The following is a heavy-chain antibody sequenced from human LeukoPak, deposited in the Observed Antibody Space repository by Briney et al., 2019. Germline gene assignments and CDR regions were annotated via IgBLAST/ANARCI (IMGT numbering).Heavy chain of an antibody. D-gene: IGHD3-3*01. CDR1: GFSFTGHT. CDR2: IGGSDDRT. J-gene: IGHJ4*02. CDR3: AKDPNPFYDFWSGYK. V-gene: IGHV3-23*01. Sequence: GGSLRLSCAASGFSFTGHTMTWLRQPPGKGLGWVSFIGGSDDRTYYTDSVKAGLTISRDNSNNTLYLQMNSLRGEDTAVYYCAKDPNPFYDFWSGYKWGQGTLVTVSS.